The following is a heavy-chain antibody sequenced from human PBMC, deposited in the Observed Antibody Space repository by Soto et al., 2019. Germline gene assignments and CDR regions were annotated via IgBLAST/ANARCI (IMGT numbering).Heavy chain of an antibody. D-gene: IGHD3-10*01. CDR1: GGSFSGYY. J-gene: IGHJ5*02. CDR3: ARTYYYRSETYFAWFDP. V-gene: IGHV4-34*01. Sequence: PSETLSLTCDVYGGSFSGYYWSWIRQSPGKGLEWIGQIKHSGGTNYNPLLKSRVTISVDTPRNQFSLKLSSVTAADTAVYFCARTYYYRSETYFAWFDPWGQGTLVTVSS. CDR2: IKHSGGT.